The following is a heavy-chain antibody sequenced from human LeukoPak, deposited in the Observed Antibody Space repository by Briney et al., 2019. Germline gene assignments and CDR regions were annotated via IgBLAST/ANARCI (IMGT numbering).Heavy chain of an antibody. CDR2: IYYSGST. J-gene: IGHJ6*02. D-gene: IGHD3-10*01. Sequence: PSETLSLTCTVSGGSISSSSYYWGWIRQPPGKGLEWIGSIYYSGSTYYNPSLKSRVTISVDKSKNQFSLKLSSVTAADTAVYYCARDRTTRFGTDYYYYYGMDVWGQGTTVTVSS. CDR1: GGSISSSSYY. CDR3: ARDRTTRFGTDYYYYYGMDV. V-gene: IGHV4-39*07.